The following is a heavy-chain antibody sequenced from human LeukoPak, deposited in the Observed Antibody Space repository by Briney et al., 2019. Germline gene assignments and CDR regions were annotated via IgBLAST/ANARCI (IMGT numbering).Heavy chain of an antibody. V-gene: IGHV4-34*01. CDR1: GGSFSGYY. Sequence: PSETLSLTCAVYGGSFSGYYWSWIRQPPGKGLEWIGEINHSGSTNYNPSLKSRVTISVDTSKNQFSLKLSSVTAADTAVYYCARGGRSGATKTWGQGTLVTVSS. CDR3: ARGGRSGATKT. CDR2: INHSGST. D-gene: IGHD1-26*01. J-gene: IGHJ5*02.